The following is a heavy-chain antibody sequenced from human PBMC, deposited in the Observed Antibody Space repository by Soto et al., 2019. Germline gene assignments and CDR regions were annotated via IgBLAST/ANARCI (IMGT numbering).Heavy chain of an antibody. V-gene: IGHV1-69*13. Sequence: SVKGSCEAAGGTFLSYSISWVRPAPAQGLEWVGGIIPIFGTANYAQKFQGRVTITADESTSTAYMELSSLRSEDTAVYYCARDEVWRYNWNGGNRYYYYGMDVWGQGTTVTVSS. D-gene: IGHD1-1*01. CDR1: GGTFLSYS. CDR2: IIPIFGTA. J-gene: IGHJ6*02. CDR3: ARDEVWRYNWNGGNRYYYYGMDV.